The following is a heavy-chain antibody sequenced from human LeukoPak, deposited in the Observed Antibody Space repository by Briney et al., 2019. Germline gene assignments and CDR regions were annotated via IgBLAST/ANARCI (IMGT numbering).Heavy chain of an antibody. CDR2: ISWDGGST. CDR3: AKDKGYSSSWVDY. D-gene: IGHD6-13*01. CDR1: GFTFDDYA. V-gene: IGHV3-43D*03. Sequence: GGSLRLSCAASGFTFDDYAMHWVRQAPGKGLEWVSLISWDGGSTYYADSVKGRFTISRDNSKNSLYLQMNNLRAEDTALYYCAKDKGYSSSWVDYWGQGTLVTVSS. J-gene: IGHJ4*02.